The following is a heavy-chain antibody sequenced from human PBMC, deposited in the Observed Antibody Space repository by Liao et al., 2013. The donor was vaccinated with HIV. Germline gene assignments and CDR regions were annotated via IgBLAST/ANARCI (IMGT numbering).Heavy chain of an antibody. CDR1: GGSFSTDY. CDR2: IDHGGSA. V-gene: IGHV4-34*01. D-gene: IGHD3-22*01. Sequence: QVQLQQWGAGLLKSSETLSLTCAIYGGSFSTDYWSWIRQPPGKGLEWIGEIDHGGSANYNPSLKSRVTISVDKSKNQFSLKLSSVTAADTAVYYCATQWGNGYDPFDDWGQGTLVTVSS. CDR3: ATQWGNGYDPFDD. J-gene: IGHJ4*02.